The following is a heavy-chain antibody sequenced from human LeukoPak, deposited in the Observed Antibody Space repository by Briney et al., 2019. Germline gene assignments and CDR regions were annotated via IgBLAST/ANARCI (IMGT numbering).Heavy chain of an antibody. D-gene: IGHD2/OR15-2a*01. Sequence: PSETLSLTCAVYGGSFSCYYWSWIRQPPGKGLEWIGEINHSGSTNYNPSLKSRVTISVDTSKNQFSLKLSSVTAADTAVYYCASNRNWFDPWGQGTLVTVSS. J-gene: IGHJ5*02. V-gene: IGHV4-34*01. CDR1: GGSFSCYY. CDR2: INHSGST. CDR3: ASNRNWFDP.